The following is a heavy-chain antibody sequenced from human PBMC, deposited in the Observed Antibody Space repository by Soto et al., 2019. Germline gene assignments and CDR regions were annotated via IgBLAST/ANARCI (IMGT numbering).Heavy chain of an antibody. J-gene: IGHJ4*02. V-gene: IGHV3-48*03. D-gene: IGHD6-19*01. CDR2: ISSSGSTI. Sequence: GGSLSLSCAASGFTFSSYEMNWVRQAPGKGLEWVSYISSSGSTIYYADSVEGRFTISRDNAKNSLYLQMNSLRAEDTAVYYCARDLITGQWLVWRRGTQYYFDYWGQGTLVTVSS. CDR3: ARDLITGQWLVWRRGTQYYFDY. CDR1: GFTFSSYE.